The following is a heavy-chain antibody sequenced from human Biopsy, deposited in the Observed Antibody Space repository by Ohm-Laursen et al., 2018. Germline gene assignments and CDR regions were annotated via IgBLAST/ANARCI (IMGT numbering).Heavy chain of an antibody. J-gene: IGHJ5*02. CDR2: INPDTAET. Sequence: ASVKVSCNASGYNFRGYHLHWVRLAPGQGLEWMGRINPDTAETRYAPKFQGRLALTRDVSVNTGYLELSSLGSDDTAIYFCAKPSGGVSTIGFDPWGQGTQIIVS. D-gene: IGHD5/OR15-5a*01. V-gene: IGHV1-2*06. CDR3: AKPSGGVSTIGFDP. CDR1: GYNFRGYH.